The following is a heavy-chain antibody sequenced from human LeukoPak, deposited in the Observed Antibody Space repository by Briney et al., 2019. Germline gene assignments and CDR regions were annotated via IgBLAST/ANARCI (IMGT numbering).Heavy chain of an antibody. CDR1: GYSFTGYY. CDR2: INPNSGGT. Sequence: ASVKVSCKASGYSFTGYYMHWVRQAPGQGLEWMGWINPNSGGTNYAQKFQGRVTMTRDTSISTAYMELSRLRSDNTDVYYCARDLAAGTPGYWGQGTLVTVSP. J-gene: IGHJ4*02. CDR3: ARDLAAGTPGY. V-gene: IGHV1-2*02. D-gene: IGHD6-13*01.